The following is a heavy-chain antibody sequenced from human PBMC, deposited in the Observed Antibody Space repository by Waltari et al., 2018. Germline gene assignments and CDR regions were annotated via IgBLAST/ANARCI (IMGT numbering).Heavy chain of an antibody. CDR3: ARAYYYYYMDV. Sequence: EVQLVESGGGLVQPGGSLRLSCAASGFTFSSYWMHWVRQAPGKGLVWIARIKSDGSSTSYADSVKGRFTISRDNAKDTLYLQMNSLRVEDTAVYYCARAYYYYYMDVWGKGTTVTISS. V-gene: IGHV3-74*01. CDR2: IKSDGSST. CDR1: GFTFSSYW. J-gene: IGHJ6*03.